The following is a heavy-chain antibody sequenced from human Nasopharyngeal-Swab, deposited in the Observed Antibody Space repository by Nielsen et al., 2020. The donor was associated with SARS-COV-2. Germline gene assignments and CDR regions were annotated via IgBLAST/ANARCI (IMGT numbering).Heavy chain of an antibody. CDR1: GFSVSSNY. CDR2: IYGGDTT. Sequence: GASLKISCIVSGFSVSSNYMRWVRQAPGKGLEWVSIIYGGDTTYYADSVKDRFTISSDSSKNTLYLQMNSLRADDTAVYYCARGGGSLAARPFDYWGRGTLVTVSS. D-gene: IGHD6-6*01. CDR3: ARGGGSLAARPFDY. V-gene: IGHV3-66*01. J-gene: IGHJ4*02.